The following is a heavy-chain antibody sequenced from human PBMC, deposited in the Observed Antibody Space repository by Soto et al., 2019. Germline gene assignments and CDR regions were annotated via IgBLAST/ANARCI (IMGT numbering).Heavy chain of an antibody. D-gene: IGHD3-3*01. CDR3: ASHYDLWSGYLSPVDY. CDR1: GYTFSDYY. Sequence: QVQLVESGGDLVKPGGSLRLSCAASGYTFSDYYMSWIRQAPGKGLEWISYIDTSGTKIYYADSVKGRFTITRDNAKNSLYLEMKSLRDEETDVYYCASHYDLWSGYLSPVDYWGQGTLVTVSS. V-gene: IGHV3-11*01. CDR2: IDTSGTKI. J-gene: IGHJ4*02.